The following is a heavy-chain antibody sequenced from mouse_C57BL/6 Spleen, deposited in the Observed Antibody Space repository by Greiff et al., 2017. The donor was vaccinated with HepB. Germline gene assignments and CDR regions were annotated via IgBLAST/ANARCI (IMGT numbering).Heavy chain of an antibody. CDR1: GYTFTDYY. CDR3: ARSGLSDY. CDR2: INPYNGGT. D-gene: IGHD2-4*01. Sequence: EVQLQQSGPVLVKPGASVKMSCKASGYTFTDYYMNWVKQSHGKSLEWIGVINPYNGGTSYKQKFKGKATLTVDNSSSTTYMELNSLTSEDSAVYYCARSGLSDYWGQGTTLTVSS. J-gene: IGHJ2*01. V-gene: IGHV1-19*01.